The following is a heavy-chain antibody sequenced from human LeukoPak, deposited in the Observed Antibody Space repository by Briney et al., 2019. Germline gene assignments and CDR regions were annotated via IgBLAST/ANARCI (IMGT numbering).Heavy chain of an antibody. CDR3: ASGYCSSTSCRTVESDAFDI. CDR2: IYHSGST. V-gene: IGHV4-4*02. Sequence: SETLSLTCAVSGGSISSSNWWSWVRQPPGKGLEWIGEIYHSGSTNYNPSLKSRVTISVDKSKNQFSLNLSSVTAADTAVYYCASGYCSSTSCRTVESDAFDIWGQGTRVTVSS. J-gene: IGHJ3*02. CDR1: GGSISSSNW. D-gene: IGHD2-2*03.